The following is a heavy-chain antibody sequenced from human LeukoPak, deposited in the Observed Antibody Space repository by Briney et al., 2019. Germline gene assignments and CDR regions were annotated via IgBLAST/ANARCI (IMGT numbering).Heavy chain of an antibody. D-gene: IGHD5-24*01. V-gene: IGHV3-7*01. Sequence: GGSLRLSCAASGFTFSSHAMSWVRQAPGKGLEWVANIKGDGSEKWYADSVKGRFTISRDNAQNSVHLQMNSLRAEDTAVYHCARDEYRSRWLHPWGQGTLVTVTS. J-gene: IGHJ5*02. CDR1: GFTFSSHA. CDR3: ARDEYRSRWLHP. CDR2: IKGDGSEK.